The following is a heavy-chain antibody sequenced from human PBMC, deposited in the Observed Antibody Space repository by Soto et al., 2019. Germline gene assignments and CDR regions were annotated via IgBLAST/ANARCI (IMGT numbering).Heavy chain of an antibody. CDR1: GFTFSSYA. D-gene: IGHD5-12*01. J-gene: IGHJ6*02. CDR3: AKDARGYSGYDDPYYYYGMDV. CDR2: ISGSGGST. V-gene: IGHV3-23*01. Sequence: GGSLRLSCAASGFTFSSYAMSWVRQAPGKGLEWVSTISGSGGSTYYADSVKGRFTISRDNSKNTLYLRMNSLRAEDTAVYYCAKDARGYSGYDDPYYYYGMDVWGQGTTVTVSS.